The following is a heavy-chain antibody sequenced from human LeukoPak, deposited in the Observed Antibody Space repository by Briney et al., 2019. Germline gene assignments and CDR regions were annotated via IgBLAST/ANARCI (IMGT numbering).Heavy chain of an antibody. Sequence: GGSLRLSCAASGFTFSSYWMSWVRQAPGKGLEWVANIKQDGSEKYYVDSVKGRFAISRDNAKNSLYLQMNSLRAEDTAVYYCARSSSGSGGYYMDVWGKGTTVTVSS. J-gene: IGHJ6*03. CDR2: IKQDGSEK. CDR1: GFTFSSYW. V-gene: IGHV3-7*01. D-gene: IGHD1-26*01. CDR3: ARSSSGSGGYYMDV.